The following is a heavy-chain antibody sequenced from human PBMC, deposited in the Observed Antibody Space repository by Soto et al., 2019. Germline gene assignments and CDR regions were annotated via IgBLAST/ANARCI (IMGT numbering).Heavy chain of an antibody. CDR1: GYTFTSYT. J-gene: IGHJ4*02. CDR3: ARESGYDSHFDY. D-gene: IGHD5-12*01. CDR2: INAGNGNT. V-gene: IGHV1-3*01. Sequence: ASVKVSCKASGYTFTSYTMHWVRQAPGQRLEWMGWINAGNGNTKYSQKFQGRVTISRDNSKNTLYLQMNSLRAEDTAVYYCARESGYDSHFDYWGQGTLVTVSS.